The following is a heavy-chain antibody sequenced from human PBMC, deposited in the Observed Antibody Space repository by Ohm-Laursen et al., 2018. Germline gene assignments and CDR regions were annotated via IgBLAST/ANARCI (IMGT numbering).Heavy chain of an antibody. Sequence: ASVKVSCKASGNIFSSYYMHWVRQAPGQGLEWMGIINPAGGTTTYAQKFQDRVTMTRDMSTSTAYMELSSLRSEDTAVYYCAKGAQLERRLFDSWGQGTLVTVSS. D-gene: IGHD1-1*01. CDR2: INPAGGTT. CDR1: GNIFSSYY. V-gene: IGHV1-46*01. CDR3: AKGAQLERRLFDS. J-gene: IGHJ4*02.